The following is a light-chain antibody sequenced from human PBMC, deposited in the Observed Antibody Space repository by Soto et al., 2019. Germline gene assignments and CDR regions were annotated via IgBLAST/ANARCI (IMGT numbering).Light chain of an antibody. CDR1: QTISSW. CDR2: KAS. Sequence: IQMTQSPSTLSGSVGDRFTVTCRASQTISSWLAWYQQKPGKAPNLLIYKASSLESGVPSRFSGSGSGTEFTLTISSLQPDDFATYYCQQYNIYSWTFGQGTKVDIK. V-gene: IGKV1-5*03. J-gene: IGKJ1*01. CDR3: QQYNIYSWT.